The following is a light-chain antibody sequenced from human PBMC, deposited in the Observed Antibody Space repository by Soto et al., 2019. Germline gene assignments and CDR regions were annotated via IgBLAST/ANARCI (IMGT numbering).Light chain of an antibody. CDR1: SIDVGGSNY. CDR3: CSYAGSYTHV. Sequence: QSALTQPRSVSGSPGQSVTISCTGPSIDVGGSNYVSWYKQHPGKDPKLMIYDVSERLSGVPHHSSGSKSGNTASLTISGFQAEDEADYFCCSYAGSYTHVFGTGTKVXVL. V-gene: IGLV2-11*01. J-gene: IGLJ1*01. CDR2: DVS.